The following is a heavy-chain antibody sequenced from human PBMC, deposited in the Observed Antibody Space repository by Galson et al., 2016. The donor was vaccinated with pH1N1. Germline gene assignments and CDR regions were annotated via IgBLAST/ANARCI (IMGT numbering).Heavy chain of an antibody. Sequence: TLSLTCTVSGASISNADHYWSWIRQRPGKGLEWIGYIYYSGNTYYNPSLKSRVSISIDTSKSHFSLALSSATAADTAFYYCARSFVRTPFDSWGPGALVTVSS. CDR1: GASISNADHY. J-gene: IGHJ4*02. D-gene: IGHD1-14*01. CDR3: ARSFVRTPFDS. V-gene: IGHV4-31*03. CDR2: IYYSGNT.